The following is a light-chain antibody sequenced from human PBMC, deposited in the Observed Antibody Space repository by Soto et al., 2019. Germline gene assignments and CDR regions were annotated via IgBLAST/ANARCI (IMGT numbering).Light chain of an antibody. V-gene: IGKV1-5*01. Sequence: DIQMTQSPSTLSASVGDRVTITCRASQTVNTWLAWYQQKPGKAPKVLXFDASSLKTGVPSRFSGSGSGTEFTLTISNLQPDDFATYYCQQYDSYSSGPFGQGTKVDIK. CDR3: QQYDSYSSGP. CDR2: DAS. J-gene: IGKJ1*01. CDR1: QTVNTW.